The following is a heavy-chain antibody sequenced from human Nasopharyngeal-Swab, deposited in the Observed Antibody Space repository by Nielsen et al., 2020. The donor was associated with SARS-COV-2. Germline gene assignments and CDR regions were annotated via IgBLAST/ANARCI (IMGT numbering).Heavy chain of an antibody. D-gene: IGHD3-22*01. CDR1: GFTFSSYG. Sequence: GESLKISCAASGFTFSSYGMHWVRQAPGKGLEWVAVISYDGSNKYYADSVKGRFTISRDNSKNTLYLQMNSLRAEDTAVYYCARHRHRSSGNPHYFDYWGQGTLDTVSS. V-gene: IGHV3-30*03. CDR2: ISYDGSNK. CDR3: ARHRHRSSGNPHYFDY. J-gene: IGHJ4*02.